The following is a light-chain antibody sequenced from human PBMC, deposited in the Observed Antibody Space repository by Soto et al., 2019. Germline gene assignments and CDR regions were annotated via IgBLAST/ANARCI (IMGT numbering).Light chain of an antibody. CDR2: DAS. CDR3: QQVNNYLLT. J-gene: IGKJ4*01. Sequence: DIQLTQSPSFLSASVGDRVTITCRASQGISTFLAWYQQHPGTAPKRLIYDASNLQSGVPSRFSGSGSGTEFTLTISSLQPEDFATYYCQQVNNYLLTFGGGTKVEIK. V-gene: IGKV1-9*01. CDR1: QGISTF.